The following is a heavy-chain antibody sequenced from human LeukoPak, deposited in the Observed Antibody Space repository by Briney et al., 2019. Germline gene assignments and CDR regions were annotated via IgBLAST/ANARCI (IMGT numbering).Heavy chain of an antibody. Sequence: SQTLSLTCTVSGGSISSGGYYWSWIRQPPGKGLEWIGYIYHSGSTYYNPSLKSRVTISVDRSKNQFSLKLSSVTAVDTAVYYCAREGYCSSTSCYKSGWFDPWGQGTLVTVSS. CDR1: GGSISSGGYY. J-gene: IGHJ5*02. CDR2: IYHSGST. D-gene: IGHD2-2*02. V-gene: IGHV4-30-2*01. CDR3: AREGYCSSTSCYKSGWFDP.